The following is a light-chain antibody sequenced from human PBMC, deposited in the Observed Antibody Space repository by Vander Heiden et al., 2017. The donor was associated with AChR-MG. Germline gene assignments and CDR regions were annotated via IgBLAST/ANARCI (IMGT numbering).Light chain of an antibody. Sequence: QSVLTPPPSVSGDPGQGGIIACKWRSSNIGAGYDGHWYQQLPGTAPKLLIYGNSNRPSGVPDRFSGSKSGTSASLAITGLQAEDEADYYCQSYDSSLSDVVFGGGTKLTVL. V-gene: IGLV1-40*01. CDR3: QSYDSSLSDVV. J-gene: IGLJ2*01. CDR2: GNS. CDR1: SSNIGAGYD.